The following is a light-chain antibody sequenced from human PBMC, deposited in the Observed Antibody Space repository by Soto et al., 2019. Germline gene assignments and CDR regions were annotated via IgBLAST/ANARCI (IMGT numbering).Light chain of an antibody. CDR1: QSVSTY. V-gene: IGKV1-39*01. CDR3: QQSYSTPIT. J-gene: IGKJ3*01. Sequence: DIQMTQSPSSLSASVGDRVTITCRTSQSVSTYLNWYQQKPGKAPKLLIYAASSLQSGVPSRFSGSGSGTDFTLTISSLQPEDFATYYCQQSYSTPITFGPGPKWTSN. CDR2: AAS.